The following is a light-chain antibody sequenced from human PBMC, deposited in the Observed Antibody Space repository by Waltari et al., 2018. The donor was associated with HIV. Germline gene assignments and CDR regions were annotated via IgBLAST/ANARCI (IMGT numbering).Light chain of an antibody. V-gene: IGKV4-1*01. CDR3: QQYYSTPPT. CDR1: QNVLYSSNYMNY. CDR2: WAS. Sequence: DIVMTQSPDSLAVSLGARATINCKSSQNVLYSSNYMNYLSWYQHKLGQPPKLLFYWASTRESGVPDRFSGSGSGTDFTLTISSLQADDVAVYYCQQYYSTPPTFGQGTKLEIK. J-gene: IGKJ2*01.